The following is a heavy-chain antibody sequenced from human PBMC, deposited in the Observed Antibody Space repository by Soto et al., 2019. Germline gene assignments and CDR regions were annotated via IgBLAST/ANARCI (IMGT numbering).Heavy chain of an antibody. Sequence: SVKVSCKASGGTFSSYAISWVRQAPGQGLEWMGGIIPIFGTANYAQKFQGRVTITADKSTSTAYMELSSLRSEDTAVYYCASSIYYDSSGYYYLFDYWRQGTLVTVSS. D-gene: IGHD3-22*01. CDR1: GGTFSSYA. J-gene: IGHJ4*02. V-gene: IGHV1-69*06. CDR3: ASSIYYDSSGYYYLFDY. CDR2: IIPIFGTA.